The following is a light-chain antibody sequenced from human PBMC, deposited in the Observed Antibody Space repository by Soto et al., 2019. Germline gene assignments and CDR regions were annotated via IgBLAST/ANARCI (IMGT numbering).Light chain of an antibody. Sequence: DIQMTQSPSSLSASVGDRVTITCQASQDISNYLNWYQQKPGKAPKPLIYDASNLETGVPSRFSGSGSGTDFTFTISSLQPEDIATYYCQQYDNPPLTFGGGTKVEIK. CDR3: QQYDNPPLT. CDR1: QDISNY. J-gene: IGKJ4*01. V-gene: IGKV1-33*01. CDR2: DAS.